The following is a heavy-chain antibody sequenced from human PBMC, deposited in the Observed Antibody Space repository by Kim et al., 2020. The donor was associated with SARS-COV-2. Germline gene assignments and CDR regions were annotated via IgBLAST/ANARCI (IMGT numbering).Heavy chain of an antibody. J-gene: IGHJ2*01. CDR2: IYYSGST. CDR1: GGSISSGGYY. CDR3: ARDRAPTLRCFAWTQYWYFVL. V-gene: IGHV4-31*03. Sequence: SETLSLTCTVSGGSISSGGYYWSWIRQHPGKGLEWIGYIYYSGSTYYNPSLKSRVTISVDTSKNQFSLKLSSVTAADTAVYYCARDRAPTLRCFAWTQYWYFVLWGRGTGVTVSS. D-gene: IGHD3-9*01.